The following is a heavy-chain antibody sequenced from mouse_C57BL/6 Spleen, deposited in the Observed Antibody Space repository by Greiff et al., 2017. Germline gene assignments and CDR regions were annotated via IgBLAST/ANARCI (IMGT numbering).Heavy chain of an antibody. CDR2: IRNKANNHAN. Sequence: EVMLVESGGGLVQPGGSMKLSCAASGFTFSDAWMAWVRQSPAKGLEWVAEIRNKANNHANDYAGSVKGRFTIARDDTTSSVYLQSNSLRAEDTGIYYCTRPDYYGSSYEGIDYWGQGTTLTVSS. CDR1: GFTFSDAW. J-gene: IGHJ2*01. CDR3: TRPDYYGSSYEGIDY. V-gene: IGHV6-6*01. D-gene: IGHD1-1*01.